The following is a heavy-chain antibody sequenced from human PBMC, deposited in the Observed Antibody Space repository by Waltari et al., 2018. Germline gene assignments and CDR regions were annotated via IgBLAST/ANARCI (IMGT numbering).Heavy chain of an antibody. CDR3: ARAYYYDSSGYYPGDY. J-gene: IGHJ4*02. Sequence: QVQLVQSGAAVKKPGASVKVSCKASGYTFTSHYMHWVRPAPGQGLEWMGIINPSGGSTSYAQKFQGRVTMTRDTSTSTVYMELSSLRSEDTAVYYCARAYYYDSSGYYPGDYWGQGTLVTVSS. CDR2: INPSGGST. D-gene: IGHD3-22*01. V-gene: IGHV1-46*01. CDR1: GYTFTSHY.